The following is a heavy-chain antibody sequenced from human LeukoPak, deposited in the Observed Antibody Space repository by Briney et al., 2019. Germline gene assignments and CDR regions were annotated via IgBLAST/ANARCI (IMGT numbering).Heavy chain of an antibody. CDR1: GGSISSSSYY. D-gene: IGHD6-19*01. CDR2: IYYSGST. J-gene: IGHJ4*02. V-gene: IGHV4-39*01. CDR3: ARPFSYSSGWYYFDY. Sequence: SETLSLTCTVSGGSISSSSYYWGWIRQPPGKGLEWIGSIYYSGSTYYNPSLKSRVTISVDTSKNQFSLKLSSVTAADTAVYYCARPFSYSSGWYYFDYWGQGTLVTVSP.